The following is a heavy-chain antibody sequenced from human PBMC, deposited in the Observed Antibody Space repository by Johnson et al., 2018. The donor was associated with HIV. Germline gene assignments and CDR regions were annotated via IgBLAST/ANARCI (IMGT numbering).Heavy chain of an antibody. CDR2: ISYDGSNK. CDR1: GFTFSDAW. J-gene: IGHJ3*02. CDR3: AKGIAAPHDAFDI. D-gene: IGHD6-6*01. Sequence: QVQLVESGGGLVEPRGSLRLSCAGSGFTFSDAWMSWVRQAPGKGLEWVAVISYDGSNKYYADSVKGRFTISRDNFKNTLYLQMTSLRAEDTAVYDCAKGIAAPHDAFDIWGQGIMVTVSS. V-gene: IGHV3-30*18.